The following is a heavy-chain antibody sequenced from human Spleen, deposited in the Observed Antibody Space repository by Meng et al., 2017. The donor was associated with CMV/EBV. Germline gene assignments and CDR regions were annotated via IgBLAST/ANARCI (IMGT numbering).Heavy chain of an antibody. D-gene: IGHD5-18*01. CDR1: GYTFTSYY. CDR2: INPNSGGT. CDR3: ARDAESSWIQLWFYFDP. V-gene: IGHV1-2*02. J-gene: IGHJ5*02. Sequence: ASVKVSCKASGYTFTSYYMHWVRQAPGQGLEWMGWINPNSGGTNYAQKFQGRVTMTRDTSISTAYMELSRLRSDDTAVYYCARDAESSWIQLWFYFDPWGQGTLVTVSS.